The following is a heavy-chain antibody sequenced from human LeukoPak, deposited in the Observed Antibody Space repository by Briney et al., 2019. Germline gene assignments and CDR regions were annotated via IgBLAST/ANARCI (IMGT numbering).Heavy chain of an antibody. V-gene: IGHV3-30*02. CDR1: GFSFSNYG. Sequence: PGRSLRLSCAASGFSFSNYGMHWVRQAPGKGLEWVAFIRYDGSNKYYADSVKGRFTISRDNSKNTLYLQMNSLRAEDTAVYYCAKDHRWAGYNSWYYFDYWGQGTLVTVSS. CDR2: IRYDGSNK. CDR3: AKDHRWAGYNSWYYFDY. J-gene: IGHJ4*02. D-gene: IGHD6-13*01.